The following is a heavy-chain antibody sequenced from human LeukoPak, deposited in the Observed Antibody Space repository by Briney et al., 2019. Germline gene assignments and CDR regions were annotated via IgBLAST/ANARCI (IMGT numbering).Heavy chain of an antibody. CDR2: INSDGSST. CDR1: GFTFSSYW. J-gene: IGHJ4*02. Sequence: GGSLRLSCAASGFTFSSYWMHWVRQAPGKGLVWVSRINSDGSSTSYADSVKGRFTISRDNAKNTLYLRMNSLRAEDTAVYYCARGPWELPLDYWGQGTLVTVSS. CDR3: ARGPWELPLDY. V-gene: IGHV3-74*01. D-gene: IGHD1-26*01.